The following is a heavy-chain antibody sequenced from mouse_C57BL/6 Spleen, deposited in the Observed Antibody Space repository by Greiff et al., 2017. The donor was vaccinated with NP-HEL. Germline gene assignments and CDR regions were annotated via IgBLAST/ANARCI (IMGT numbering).Heavy chain of an antibody. D-gene: IGHD1-1*02. CDR2: ISSGSSTI. CDR1: GFTFSDYG. J-gene: IGHJ4*01. CDR3: ASGVDYAMDY. V-gene: IGHV5-17*01. Sequence: EVKLVESGGGLVKPGGSLKLSCAASGFTFSDYGMHWVRQAPEKGLEWVAYISSGSSTIYYADTVKGRFTISRDNAKNTLFLQMTSLRSEDTAMYYCASGVDYAMDYWGQGTSVTVSS.